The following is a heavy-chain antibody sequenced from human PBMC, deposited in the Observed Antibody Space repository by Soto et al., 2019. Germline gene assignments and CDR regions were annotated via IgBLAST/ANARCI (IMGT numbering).Heavy chain of an antibody. D-gene: IGHD3-10*01. CDR3: ARNYGPGYTFDY. CDR1: GGSISSYY. CDR2: IYYSGST. J-gene: IGHJ4*02. V-gene: IGHV4-59*08. Sequence: SETLSLTCTVSGGSISSYYWSWIRQPPGKGLEWIGYIYYSGSTNYNPSLKSRVTISVDTSKNQFSLKLSSVTAADTAVYYCARNYGPGYTFDYWGQGTLVTVPQ.